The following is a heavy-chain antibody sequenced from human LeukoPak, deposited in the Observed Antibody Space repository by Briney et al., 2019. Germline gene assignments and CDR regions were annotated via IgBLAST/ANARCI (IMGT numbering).Heavy chain of an antibody. CDR2: ISGSGGST. D-gene: IGHD1-26*01. V-gene: IGHV3-23*01. CDR3: AKEAPDLSSGSYYF. Sequence: GGSLRLSCAASGFTFSSFSMNWVRQAPGKGLEWVSGISGSGGSTHYADSVKGRFTISRDNSKNTLYLQMNSLRADDTAVYYCAKEAPDLSSGSYYFWGQGTLVTVSS. CDR1: GFTFSSFS. J-gene: IGHJ4*02.